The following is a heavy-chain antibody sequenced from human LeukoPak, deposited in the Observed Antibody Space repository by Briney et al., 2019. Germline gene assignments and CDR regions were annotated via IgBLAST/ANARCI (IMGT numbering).Heavy chain of an antibody. CDR2: ISGSGGST. D-gene: IGHD3-3*01. Sequence: PGGSLRLSCAASGFTFSSYAMSWVRQAPGKGLEWVSAISGSGGSTYYADSVKGRFTISRDNSKNTLYLQMNSLRAEDTAVYYCASLYDFWSGYYIPHYYYYGMDVWGQGTTVTVSS. J-gene: IGHJ6*02. CDR3: ASLYDFWSGYYIPHYYYYGMDV. V-gene: IGHV3-23*01. CDR1: GFTFSSYA.